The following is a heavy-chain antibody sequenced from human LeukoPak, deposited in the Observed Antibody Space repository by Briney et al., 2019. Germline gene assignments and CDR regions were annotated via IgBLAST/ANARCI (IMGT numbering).Heavy chain of an antibody. Sequence: GGSLRLSCAASGFTFSSYAMSWVRQAPGKGLEWVSAISGSGGSTYYADSVKGRFTISRDNAKNSLFLQMNSLRVEDTAVYYCATWTGITPYWGQGTLVTVSS. V-gene: IGHV3-23*01. CDR1: GFTFSSYA. CDR2: ISGSGGST. J-gene: IGHJ4*02. CDR3: ATWTGITPY. D-gene: IGHD1-20*01.